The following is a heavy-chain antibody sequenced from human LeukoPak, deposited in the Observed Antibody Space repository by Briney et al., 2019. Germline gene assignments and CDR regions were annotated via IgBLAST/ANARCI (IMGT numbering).Heavy chain of an antibody. D-gene: IGHD6-6*01. CDR2: IYYSGST. Sequence: PSETLSLTCAVSGYSISSGYYWGWIRQPPGKGLEWIGYIYYSGSTNYNPSLKSRVTISADTSKNQFSLKLSSVTAADTAVYYCASWYSSSSFGYFDYWGQGTLVTVSS. V-gene: IGHV4-38-2*01. CDR3: ASWYSSSSFGYFDY. CDR1: GYSISSGYY. J-gene: IGHJ4*02.